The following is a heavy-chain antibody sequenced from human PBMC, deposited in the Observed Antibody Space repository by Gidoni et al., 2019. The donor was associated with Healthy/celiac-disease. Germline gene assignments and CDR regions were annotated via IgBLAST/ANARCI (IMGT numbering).Heavy chain of an antibody. V-gene: IGHV1-3*01. CDR3: ATDAPWELLYAFDI. J-gene: IGHJ3*02. CDR1: GDTFASYA. Sequence: KPGAGVKVSCKASGDTFASYAMHWGRQAPVPRLEGMGWINAGNGNTKYSQKFQGRVTITRDTSATTAYMELSSLRSEDTAAYYCATDAPWELLYAFDIWGQGTMVTVSS. D-gene: IGHD1-26*01. CDR2: INAGNGNT.